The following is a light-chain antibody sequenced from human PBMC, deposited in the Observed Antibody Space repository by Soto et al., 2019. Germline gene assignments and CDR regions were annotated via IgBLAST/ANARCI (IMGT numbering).Light chain of an antibody. V-gene: IGKV3-20*01. CDR2: GTS. CDR1: HSLSSSY. J-gene: IGKJ4*01. CDR3: QQYNNWPLT. Sequence: VLPQSPGTLSLCPGDRATLSFSARHSLSSSYVAWYQHRPGQAPRLLIYGTSIRAAGIPDRFSGSGSGTDFTLTISSLQSEDFAVYYCQQYNNWPLTFGGGTKVDI.